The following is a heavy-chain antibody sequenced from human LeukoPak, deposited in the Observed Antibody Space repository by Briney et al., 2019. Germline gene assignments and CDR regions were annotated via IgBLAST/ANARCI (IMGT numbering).Heavy chain of an antibody. CDR2: ISAYNGNT. Sequence: GASVKVSCKASGYTFTSYGISWVRQAPGQGLEWMGWISAYNGNTNYAQKLQGRVTMTTDTSTSTAYMELRSLRSDDTAVYYCARDIVVVVAATGRAYGAFDIWGQGTMVTVSS. CDR3: ARDIVVVVAATGRAYGAFDI. D-gene: IGHD2-15*01. V-gene: IGHV1-18*01. CDR1: GYTFTSYG. J-gene: IGHJ3*02.